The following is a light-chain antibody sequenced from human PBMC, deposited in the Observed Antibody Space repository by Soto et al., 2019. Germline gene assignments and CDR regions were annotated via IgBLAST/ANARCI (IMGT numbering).Light chain of an antibody. CDR1: QNISTY. CDR3: QQGNSTPYT. J-gene: IGKJ2*01. CDR2: AAS. V-gene: IGKV1-39*01. Sequence: DIQMTQSPYSLSASLGDSVTITCRASQNISTYLTWYQQKPGRAPKLLIYAASVLPSGVPSRFSGSESGTEFTLTMSSLQPEDFATYFCQQGNSTPYTFGQGTKVDIK.